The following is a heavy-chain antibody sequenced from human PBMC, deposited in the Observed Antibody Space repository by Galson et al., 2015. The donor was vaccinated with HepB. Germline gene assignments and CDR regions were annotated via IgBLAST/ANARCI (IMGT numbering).Heavy chain of an antibody. CDR2: IWYDGSNK. CDR1: GFMFRSFA. D-gene: IGHD5-24*01. Sequence: SLRLSCAASGFMFRSFAMHWVRQAPGKGLEWVAVIWYDGSNKHYVGSVKGRFTVSRDNSESTVYLQMNSLRAEDTAIYYCARGHHRDGYNWAVYWGQGTPVTVSS. J-gene: IGHJ4*02. CDR3: ARGHHRDGYNWAVY. V-gene: IGHV3-33*01.